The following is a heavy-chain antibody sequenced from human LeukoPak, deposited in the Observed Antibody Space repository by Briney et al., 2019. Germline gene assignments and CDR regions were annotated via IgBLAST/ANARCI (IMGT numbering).Heavy chain of an antibody. CDR1: GFTFTNYV. CDR2: ISVSGAHT. CDR3: AKDPGITILGVVTKAFDI. J-gene: IGHJ3*02. D-gene: IGHD3-3*01. V-gene: IGHV3-23*01. Sequence: SGGSVRLSCAASGFTFTNYVMTWVRQAPGKGLVWLSGISVSGAHTYNADSVKGRFTISRDNSKNTVSLRLNTLRAEDSAIYYCAKDPGITILGVVTKAFDIWGQGTMVTVSS.